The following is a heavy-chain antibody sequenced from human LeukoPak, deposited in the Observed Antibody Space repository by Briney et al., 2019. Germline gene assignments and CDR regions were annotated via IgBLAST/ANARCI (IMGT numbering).Heavy chain of an antibody. CDR1: GFTFSNYY. V-gene: IGHV3-21*06. J-gene: IGHJ4*02. CDR3: ARDSSLEMATISSFDY. CDR2: IGSHSSYI. D-gene: IGHD5-24*01. Sequence: GGSLRLSCAASGFTFSNYYMNWVRQAPGKGLEWVSSIGSHSSYIYYADSVKGRFTIFRDNAKNSLYLQMNSLRAEDTAVYYCARDSSLEMATISSFDYWGQGTLVTVSS.